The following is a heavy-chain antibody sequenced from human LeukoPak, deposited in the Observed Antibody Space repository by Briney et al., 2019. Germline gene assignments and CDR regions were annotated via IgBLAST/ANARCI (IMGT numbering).Heavy chain of an antibody. Sequence: SETLSLTCTVSGGSISSSSYYWGWIRQPPGKGLEWIGSIYYSGSTYYNPSLKSRVTISVDTSKNQFSLKLSSVTAADTAVYYCARGHWIVVVPAAISAFDIWGQGTMVTVSS. J-gene: IGHJ3*02. CDR3: ARGHWIVVVPAAISAFDI. CDR2: IYYSGST. CDR1: GGSISSSSYY. V-gene: IGHV4-39*07. D-gene: IGHD2-2*02.